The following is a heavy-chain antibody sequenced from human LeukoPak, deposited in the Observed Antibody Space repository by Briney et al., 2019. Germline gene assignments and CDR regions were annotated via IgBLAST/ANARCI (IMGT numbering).Heavy chain of an antibody. J-gene: IGHJ4*02. V-gene: IGHV4-59*01. CDR3: AREGTQGSGWFDY. CDR1: GGSISSYY. D-gene: IGHD6-19*01. Sequence: SETLSLTCTVSGGSISSYYWSWIRQPPGKGLEWIGYIYYSGSTNYNPSLKSRVTISVDTSKNQFPLKLSSVTAADTAVYYCAREGTQGSGWFDYWGQGTLVTVSS. CDR2: IYYSGST.